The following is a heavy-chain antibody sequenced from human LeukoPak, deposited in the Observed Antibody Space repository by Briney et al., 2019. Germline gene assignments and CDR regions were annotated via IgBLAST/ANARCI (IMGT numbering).Heavy chain of an antibody. V-gene: IGHV4-34*01. CDR2: IHHSGST. CDR1: GGSFSGYY. J-gene: IGHJ5*02. CDR3: ARGGIAVAGGPNWFDP. Sequence: PSETLSLTCAVYGGSFSGYYWCWIRQPPGKGLEWIGEIHHSGSTNYNPSLKSRLNISVDTSKNQFSLKLSSVTAADTAVYYCARGGIAVAGGPNWFDPWGQGTLVTVSS. D-gene: IGHD6-19*01.